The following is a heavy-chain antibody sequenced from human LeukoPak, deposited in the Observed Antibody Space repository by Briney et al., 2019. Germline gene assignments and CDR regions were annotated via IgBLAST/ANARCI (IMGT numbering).Heavy chain of an antibody. Sequence: GGSPRLSCAASGFTFSSYAMSWVRQAPGKGLEWVSAISGSGGSTYYADSVKGRFTISRDNSKNTLYLQMNSLRAEDTAVYYCAKDSEIVGATNFDYWGQGTLVTVSS. J-gene: IGHJ4*02. CDR2: ISGSGGST. CDR3: AKDSEIVGATNFDY. D-gene: IGHD1-26*01. CDR1: GFTFSSYA. V-gene: IGHV3-23*01.